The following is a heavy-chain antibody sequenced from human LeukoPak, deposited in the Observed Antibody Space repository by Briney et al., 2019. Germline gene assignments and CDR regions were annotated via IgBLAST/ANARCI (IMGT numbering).Heavy chain of an antibody. V-gene: IGHV3-53*01. CDR2: TYSGGST. CDR3: ARGPFITGTTSPTDDNWFDP. J-gene: IGHJ5*02. Sequence: GGSLRLSCAASGFTVSSNYMSWVRQAPGKGLEWVSVTYSGGSTYYADSVKGRFTISRDSSKNTLYLQMNSLRAEDTAVYYCARGPFITGTTSPTDDNWFDPWGQGTLVTVSS. CDR1: GFTVSSNY. D-gene: IGHD1-20*01.